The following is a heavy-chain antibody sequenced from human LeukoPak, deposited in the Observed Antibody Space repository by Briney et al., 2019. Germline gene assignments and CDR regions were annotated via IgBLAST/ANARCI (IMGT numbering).Heavy chain of an antibody. D-gene: IGHD3-10*01. V-gene: IGHV3-30*03. CDR3: ARAQGWFGEEGLDY. CDR1: GFTFSNYG. Sequence: GKSLRLSCAASGFTFSNYGIHWVRQAPGKGLEWVAVISYDGSNKYYADSVKGRFTISRDNSKNTLYLQMNSLRAEDTAVYYCARAQGWFGEEGLDYWGQGTLVTVSS. J-gene: IGHJ4*02. CDR2: ISYDGSNK.